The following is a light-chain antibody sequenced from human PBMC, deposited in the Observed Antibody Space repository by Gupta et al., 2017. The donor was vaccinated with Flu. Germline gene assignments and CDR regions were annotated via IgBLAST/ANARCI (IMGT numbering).Light chain of an antibody. CDR1: QSFGSN. J-gene: IGKJ1*01. V-gene: IGKV3-15*01. Sequence: PATLSVSPGEKATLSVMASQSFGSNLAWYQQKPGQAPRLLIYGASTRATGIPARFSGSGSGTEFTLAINSLQSEDFAVYYCQQYYNRPVTFGLGTKVEIK. CDR3: QQYYNRPVT. CDR2: GAS.